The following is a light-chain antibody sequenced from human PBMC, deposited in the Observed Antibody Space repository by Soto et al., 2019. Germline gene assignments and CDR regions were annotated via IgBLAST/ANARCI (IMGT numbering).Light chain of an antibody. Sequence: DLQMTQSPSTLSASVGDIVTITCRASQGISSWLAWYQQKPGKAPKLLIYDASSLESGVPSRFSGSGSGTDFTLTISSLQPDDFATYYCQEYSSYSTFGGGTKVDIK. V-gene: IGKV1-5*01. CDR3: QEYSSYST. CDR2: DAS. CDR1: QGISSW. J-gene: IGKJ4*01.